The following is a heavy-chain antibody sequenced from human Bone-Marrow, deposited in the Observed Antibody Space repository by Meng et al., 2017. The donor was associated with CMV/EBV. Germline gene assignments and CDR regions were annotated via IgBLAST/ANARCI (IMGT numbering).Heavy chain of an antibody. D-gene: IGHD1-1*01. CDR3: TRELERPNAANAFDI. CDR2: MWYDGSNS. Sequence: GGSLRLSCAASGFTFSNYGMHWVRQAPGKGLEWVAVMWYDGSNSYKADSVKGRFTISGDNYKNTVYLQMNSLRAEDTAVYYCTRELERPNAANAFDIWGQGTMVTVSS. J-gene: IGHJ3*02. CDR1: GFTFSNYG. V-gene: IGHV3-33*01.